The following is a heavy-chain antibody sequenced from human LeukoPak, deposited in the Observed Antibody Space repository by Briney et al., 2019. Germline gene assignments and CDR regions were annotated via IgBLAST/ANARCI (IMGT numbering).Heavy chain of an antibody. CDR3: ARVRDDSRGGDDAFDI. Sequence: GASVKVSCKASGYTFTGYYMHWVRQAPGQGLEWMGWINPNSGGTNYAQKFQGRVTMTRDTSISTAYMELSRLRSDDTAVYYCARVRDDSRGGDDAFDIWGQGTMVTVSS. V-gene: IGHV1-2*02. CDR2: INPNSGGT. J-gene: IGHJ3*02. D-gene: IGHD3-22*01. CDR1: GYTFTGYY.